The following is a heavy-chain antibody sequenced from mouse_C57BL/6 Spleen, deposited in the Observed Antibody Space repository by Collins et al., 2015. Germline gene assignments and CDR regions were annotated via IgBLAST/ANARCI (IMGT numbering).Heavy chain of an antibody. D-gene: IGHD2-1*01. J-gene: IGHJ3*01. CDR2: IYPGNGDT. V-gene: IGHV1-12*01. Sequence: QAYLQQSGAELVRPGASVKMSCKASGYTFTSYNMHWVKQTPRQGLEWIGTIYPGNGDTSYNQNFKGKATLTVDKSSSTAYMQLSSLTSEDSAVYFCARDGNYAWFAYWGQGTLVTASA. CDR1: GYTFTSYN. CDR3: ARDGNYAWFAY.